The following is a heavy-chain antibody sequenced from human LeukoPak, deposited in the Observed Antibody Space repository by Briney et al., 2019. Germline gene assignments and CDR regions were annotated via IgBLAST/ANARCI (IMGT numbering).Heavy chain of an antibody. Sequence: GGSLRLSCAASGFTFSIARMSWGRQAPGKGLEWVGRIKSRGDGETRDYAAPVKDRFIISRDDSKNTLYLQMDSLRTEDTAIYYCAAVGEWLSNAFNTWGQGTLVTVSA. CDR2: IKSRGDGETR. D-gene: IGHD3-3*01. CDR3: AAVGEWLSNAFNT. CDR1: GFTFSIAR. J-gene: IGHJ3*02. V-gene: IGHV3-15*01.